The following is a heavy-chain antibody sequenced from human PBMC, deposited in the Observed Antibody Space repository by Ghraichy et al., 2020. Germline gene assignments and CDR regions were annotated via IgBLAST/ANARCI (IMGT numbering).Heavy chain of an antibody. D-gene: IGHD3-10*01. CDR3: AREQEYYYGSGNWD. CDR2: IKQDGSEK. V-gene: IGHV3-7*03. Sequence: GGSLRLSCAASGFTFSSYWMSWVRQAPGKGLEWVANIKQDGSEKYYVDSVKGRFTISRDNAKNSLYLQMNSLRAEDTAVYYCAREQEYYYGSGNWDWGQGTLVTVSS. J-gene: IGHJ4*02. CDR1: GFTFSSYW.